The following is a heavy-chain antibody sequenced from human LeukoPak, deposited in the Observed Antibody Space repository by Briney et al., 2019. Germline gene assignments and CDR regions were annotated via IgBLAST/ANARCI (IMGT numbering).Heavy chain of an antibody. D-gene: IGHD3-9*01. CDR3: ARINDILTGYYFLGDLGYWFDP. CDR2: ISAYNGNT. J-gene: IGHJ5*02. V-gene: IGHV1-18*01. Sequence: GASVKVSCKASGYTFTSYGISWVRQAPGQGLEWMGWISAYNGNTNYAQKLQGRVTMTTDTSTSTAYMELRSLRSDDTAVYYCARINDILTGYYFLGDLGYWFDPWGQGTLVTVSS. CDR1: GYTFTSYG.